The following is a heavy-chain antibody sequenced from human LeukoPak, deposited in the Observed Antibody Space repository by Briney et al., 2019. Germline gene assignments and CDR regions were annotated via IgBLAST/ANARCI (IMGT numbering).Heavy chain of an antibody. CDR2: INPNSGGT. CDR1: GYTFTGYY. J-gene: IGHJ4*02. V-gene: IGHV1-2*02. CDR3: ARSNSGYTYIDY. D-gene: IGHD5-12*01. Sequence: ASVKVSCKASGYTFTGYYMHWVRRAPGQGLEWMGWINPNSGGTNYAQKFQGRVTMTRDTSISTAYMELSRLRSDDTAVYYCARSNSGYTYIDYWGQGTLVTVSS.